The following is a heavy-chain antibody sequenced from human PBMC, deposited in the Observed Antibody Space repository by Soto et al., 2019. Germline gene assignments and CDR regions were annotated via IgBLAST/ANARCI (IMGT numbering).Heavy chain of an antibody. V-gene: IGHV4-34*01. CDR2: INHSGST. Sequence: KPSETLSLTCAVYGGSFSGYYWSWIRQPPGKGLEWIGEINHSGSTNYNPSLKSRVTISVDTSKNQFSLKLSSVTAADTAVYYCARILVGMTTVTNGGDYWGQGTLVTVSS. D-gene: IGHD4-17*01. CDR3: ARILVGMTTVTNGGDY. J-gene: IGHJ4*02. CDR1: GGSFSGYY.